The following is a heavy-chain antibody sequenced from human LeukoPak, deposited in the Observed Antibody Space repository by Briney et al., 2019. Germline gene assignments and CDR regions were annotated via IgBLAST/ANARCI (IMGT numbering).Heavy chain of an antibody. Sequence: GGSLPVSRAASRLSLRDYWLTRPGHVPATGREGVANIKQDGAEKHYAESVEGRFIISRDNAKNSLYLEMDSLKVEDTAVYYCARVGAWDLQRVFDYWGQGTLVTVSS. CDR3: ARVGAWDLQRVFDY. CDR2: IKQDGAEK. CDR1: RLSLRDYW. V-gene: IGHV3-7*01. D-gene: IGHD1-26*01. J-gene: IGHJ4*02.